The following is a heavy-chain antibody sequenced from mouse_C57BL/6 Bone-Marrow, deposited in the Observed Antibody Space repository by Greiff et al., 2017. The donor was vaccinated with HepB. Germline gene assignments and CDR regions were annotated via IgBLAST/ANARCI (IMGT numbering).Heavy chain of an antibody. D-gene: IGHD1-1*01. CDR1: GFTLSSYG. CDR3: ARHDYGGYFDV. V-gene: IGHV5-6*01. CDR2: ISSGGSYT. J-gene: IGHJ1*03. Sequence: EVQLVESGGDLVKPGGSLKLSCAASGFTLSSYGMSWVRQTPDKRLEWVATISSGGSYTYYPDSVKGRFTISRDNAKNTLYLQMSSLKSEDTAMYYCARHDYGGYFDVWGTGTTVTVSS.